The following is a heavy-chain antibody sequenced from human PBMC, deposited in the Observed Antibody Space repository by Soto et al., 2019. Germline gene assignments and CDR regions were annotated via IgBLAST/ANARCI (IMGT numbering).Heavy chain of an antibody. D-gene: IGHD2-21*01. Sequence: ASVKVSCKASGYTFTSYAMHWVRQAPGQRLEWMGWINAGNGNTKYSQKFQGRVTITRDTSASTAYMELGSLRSEDTAVYYCARGAGYCGGDCYKAPYYYYYMDVWGKGTTVTISS. V-gene: IGHV1-3*01. CDR2: INAGNGNT. CDR3: ARGAGYCGGDCYKAPYYYYYMDV. J-gene: IGHJ6*03. CDR1: GYTFTSYA.